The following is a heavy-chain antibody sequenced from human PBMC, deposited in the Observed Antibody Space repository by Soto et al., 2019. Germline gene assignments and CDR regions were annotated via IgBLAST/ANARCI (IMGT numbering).Heavy chain of an antibody. Sequence: PSETLSLTCTVSGGSISSSSYYWGWIRQPPGKGLEWIGSIYYSGSTYYNPSLKSRVTISVDTSKNQFSLKLSSVTAADTAVYYCASSLGELSLYFYYYYGMDVWGQGTTVTVSS. CDR3: ASSLGELSLYFYYYYGMDV. D-gene: IGHD3-16*02. J-gene: IGHJ6*02. V-gene: IGHV4-39*01. CDR1: GGSISSSSYY. CDR2: IYYSGST.